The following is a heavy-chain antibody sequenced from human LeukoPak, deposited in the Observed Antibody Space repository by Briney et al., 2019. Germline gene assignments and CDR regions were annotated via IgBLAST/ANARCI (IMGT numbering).Heavy chain of an antibody. D-gene: IGHD1-26*01. V-gene: IGHV3-21*01. CDR1: GCTVSNYT. CDR2: SSRRSTYI. Sequence: GGSLRLFCAASGCTVSNYTINWVRQPPGKGLEWVSSSSRRSTYIYYADSVKGRFTISKDNAKNSLYLQMNSLRAEDTAVYYCAREWGSYSRGGDYWGQGTLVTVSS. J-gene: IGHJ4*02. CDR3: AREWGSYSRGGDY.